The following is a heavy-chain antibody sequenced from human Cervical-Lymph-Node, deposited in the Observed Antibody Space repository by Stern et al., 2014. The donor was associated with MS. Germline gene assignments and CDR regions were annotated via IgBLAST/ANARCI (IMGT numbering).Heavy chain of an antibody. Sequence: QVQLQESGPGLVKPSQTLSLTCTVSGGSVSTYNYYWTWIRQPAGKGLEXIGRIYASGNPNYQPSLKGRVTISLATSRNQFSLKLTSGTAADTAVYYCATSGGRRGDFRDYWGQGTLVTVSS. J-gene: IGHJ4*02. CDR1: GGSVSTYNYY. CDR2: IYASGNP. V-gene: IGHV4-61*02. D-gene: IGHD4-17*01. CDR3: ATSGGRRGDFRDY.